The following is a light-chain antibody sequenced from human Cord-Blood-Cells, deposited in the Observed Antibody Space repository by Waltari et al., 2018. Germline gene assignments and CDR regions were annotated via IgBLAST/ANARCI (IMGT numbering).Light chain of an antibody. J-gene: IGKJ4*01. Sequence: EIVLTQSPATLSLSPGESATLSCRASQSVSSYLAWYQQKPAQAPRLLIYDASNRATGIPARFSGSGSGTDFTLTISSLEPEDFAVYYCQQRSNWPPLTFGGGTKVEIK. CDR2: DAS. V-gene: IGKV3-11*01. CDR1: QSVSSY. CDR3: QQRSNWPPLT.